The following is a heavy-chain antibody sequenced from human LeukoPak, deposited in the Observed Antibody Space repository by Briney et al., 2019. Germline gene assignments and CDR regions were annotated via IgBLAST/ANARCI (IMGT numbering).Heavy chain of an antibody. Sequence: PGRSLRLSCAASEFTFSIYAMHWVPQAPGKGLEGVANISYDGSKGYYADPVKGRFTISRDHYKNTLSLQMNSLGVEDTAVYYCGRDRWEQPLGHAFDIWGQGT. CDR2: ISYDGSKG. D-gene: IGHD1-26*01. J-gene: IGHJ3*02. CDR3: GRDRWEQPLGHAFDI. CDR1: EFTFSIYA. V-gene: IGHV3-30*04.